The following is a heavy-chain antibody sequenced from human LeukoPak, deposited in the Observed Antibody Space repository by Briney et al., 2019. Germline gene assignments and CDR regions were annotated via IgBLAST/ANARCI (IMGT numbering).Heavy chain of an antibody. D-gene: IGHD6-19*01. CDR3: ARARRSGWPKSTDPFDY. Sequence: SQTLSLTCAISGDSVSSNSAAWNWIRQSPSRGLEWLGRTYYRSKWYNDYAVSVKSRITINPDTSKNQFSLQLNSVTPEDTAVYYCARARRSGWPKSTDPFDYWGQGTLVTVSS. V-gene: IGHV6-1*01. CDR2: TYYRSKWYN. J-gene: IGHJ4*02. CDR1: GDSVSSNSAA.